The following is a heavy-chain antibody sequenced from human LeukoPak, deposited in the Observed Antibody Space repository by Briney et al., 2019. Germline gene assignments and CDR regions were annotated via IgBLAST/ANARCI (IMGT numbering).Heavy chain of an antibody. Sequence: GGSLRLSCAASGFTVSSNEMSWVRQAPGKGLEWVSSISGGSTYYADSRKGRFTISRDNSKNTLYLQMNSLRAEDTAVYYCAKVTGYSSGWSDYWGQGTLVTVPS. CDR1: GFTVSSNE. V-gene: IGHV3-38-3*01. CDR2: ISGGST. J-gene: IGHJ4*02. CDR3: AKVTGYSSGWSDY. D-gene: IGHD6-19*01.